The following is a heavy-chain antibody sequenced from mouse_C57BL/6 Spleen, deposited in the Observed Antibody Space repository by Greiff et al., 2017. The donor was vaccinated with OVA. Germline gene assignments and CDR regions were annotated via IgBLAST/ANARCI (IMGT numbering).Heavy chain of an antibody. CDR3: AKPDGNYEDYAMDY. Sequence: VKLVESGPGLVQPSQSLSITCTVSGFSLTSYGLHWVRQSPGKGLEWLGVIWRGGSTDYNAAFMSRLSITKDNSKSQVFFKMNSLQADDTAIYYCAKPDGNYEDYAMDYWGQGTSVTVSS. D-gene: IGHD2-1*01. CDR2: IWRGGST. CDR1: GFSLTSYG. V-gene: IGHV2-5*01. J-gene: IGHJ4*01.